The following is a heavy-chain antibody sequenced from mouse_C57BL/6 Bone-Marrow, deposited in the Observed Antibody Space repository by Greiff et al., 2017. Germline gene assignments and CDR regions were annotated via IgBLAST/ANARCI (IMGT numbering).Heavy chain of an antibody. CDR3: ARAYYGNYVGAMDY. CDR2: SRNKANDYTT. J-gene: IGHJ4*01. D-gene: IGHD2-10*01. Sequence: EVKVVESGGGLVQSGRSLRLSCATSGFTFSDFYMEWVRQAPGKGLEWIAASRNKANDYTTEYSASVKGRFIVSRDTSQSILYLQMKALRAEDTAIYYCARAYYGNYVGAMDYWGQGTSGTVSS. CDR1: GFTFSDFY. V-gene: IGHV7-1*01.